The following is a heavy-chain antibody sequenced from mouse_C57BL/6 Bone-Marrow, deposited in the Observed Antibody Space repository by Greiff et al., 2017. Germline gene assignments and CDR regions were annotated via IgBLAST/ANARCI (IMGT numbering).Heavy chain of an antibody. D-gene: IGHD1-1*01. CDR1: GFTFNTYA. CDR3: VRGDGSIDY. V-gene: IGHV10-1*02. CDR2: IRSKSNNYAT. Sequence: EVQLVESGGGLVQPKGSLKLSCAASGFTFNTYAMNWVRQAPGTGLEWVARIRSKSNNYATYYADSVKDRFTISRDDSQSMLYLQMNNLKTEDTAMYYCVRGDGSIDYWGQGTTLTVSS. J-gene: IGHJ2*01.